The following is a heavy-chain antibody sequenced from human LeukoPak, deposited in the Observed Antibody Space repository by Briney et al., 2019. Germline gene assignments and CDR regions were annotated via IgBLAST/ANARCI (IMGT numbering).Heavy chain of an antibody. V-gene: IGHV3-9*01. J-gene: IGHJ4*02. CDR2: INWNSVRK. CDR3: AEDSRDEYNTPKIDY. D-gene: IGHD5-24*01. Sequence: PGGSLRLSCAASGFTLDDYAMHWVRQAPGKGLEWVGGINWNSVRKDYADSVKGRFTISRDNAKNSLDLQMNSLREDDTAFYYCAEDSRDEYNTPKIDYWGQGTLVTVSS. CDR1: GFTLDDYA.